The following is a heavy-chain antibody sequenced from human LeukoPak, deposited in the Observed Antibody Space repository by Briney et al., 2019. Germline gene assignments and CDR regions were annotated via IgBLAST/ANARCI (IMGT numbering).Heavy chain of an antibody. Sequence: ASVKVSCKASGYTFTSYYMHWVRQAPRQGLEWIGIINPSGGSTSYAQKFQGRVTMTRDTSTSTVYMELSSLRSEDTDVYYCARDPAYDSSGYSFDYWGQGTLVTVSS. CDR3: ARDPAYDSSGYSFDY. D-gene: IGHD3-22*01. J-gene: IGHJ4*02. CDR2: INPSGGST. CDR1: GYTFTSYY. V-gene: IGHV1-46*01.